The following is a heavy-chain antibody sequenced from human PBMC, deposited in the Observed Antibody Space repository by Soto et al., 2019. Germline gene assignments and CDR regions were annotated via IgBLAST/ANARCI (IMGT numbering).Heavy chain of an antibody. J-gene: IGHJ4*02. CDR3: ARGTGSSWYYPVFAFDY. Sequence: PSQTLSLTCAISGDSVSSNSAAWNWIRQSRSRGLEWLGRTYYRSKWYNDYAVSVKSRITINPDTSKNQFSLQLNSVTPEDTAVYYCARGTGSSWYYPVFAFDYWGPGTLVTVSS. V-gene: IGHV6-1*01. CDR2: TYYRSKWYN. CDR1: GDSVSSNSAA. D-gene: IGHD6-13*01.